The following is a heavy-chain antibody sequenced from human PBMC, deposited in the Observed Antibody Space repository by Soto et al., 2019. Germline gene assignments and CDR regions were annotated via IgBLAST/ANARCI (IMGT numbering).Heavy chain of an antibody. J-gene: IGHJ4*02. D-gene: IGHD2-2*01. CDR1: GFTFSNYA. V-gene: IGHV3-23*01. CDR2: ISGSGAST. CDR3: AKEYCASTSCNFDH. Sequence: EVQLLESGGGLVQPGGSLRLSCAASGFTFSNYAMSWVRQAPGKGLEWVSAISGSGASTYYADSVKGRFTISRDNSKNTLYLQMNRLRGEDTAVYYCAKEYCASTSCNFDHWGQGTLVTVSS.